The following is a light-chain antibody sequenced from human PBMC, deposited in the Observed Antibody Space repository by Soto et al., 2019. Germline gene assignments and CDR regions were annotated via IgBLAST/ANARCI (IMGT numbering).Light chain of an antibody. CDR1: SSDVGLYNL. J-gene: IGLJ2*01. Sequence: QSALTQPASVAGSPGQSITISCTGTSSDVGLYNLVSWYQQHPGKAPKFMIYEVNKRSSGISFRFSGSKSGNTASLTISGLQAEDEADYYCCSYAASGSLLFGGVTKVTVL. CDR3: CSYAASGSLL. V-gene: IGLV2-23*02. CDR2: EVN.